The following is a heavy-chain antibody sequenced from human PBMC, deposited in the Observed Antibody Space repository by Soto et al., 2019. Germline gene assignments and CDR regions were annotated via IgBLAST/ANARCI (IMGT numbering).Heavy chain of an antibody. CDR2: IYYSGST. CDR1: GGSISSYY. Sequence: SETLSLTCTVSGGSISSYYWSWIRQPPGKGLEWIGYIYYSGSTNYNPSLKSRVTISVDTSKNQFSLKLSSVTAADTAVYYCASGGSTRRYYYYYMDVWGKGTTVTVSS. V-gene: IGHV4-59*01. J-gene: IGHJ6*03. CDR3: ASGGSTRRYYYYYMDV.